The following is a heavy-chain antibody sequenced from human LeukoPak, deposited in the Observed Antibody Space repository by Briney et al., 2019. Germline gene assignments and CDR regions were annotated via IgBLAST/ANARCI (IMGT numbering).Heavy chain of an antibody. CDR2: MSGSGSST. D-gene: IGHD6-19*01. CDR3: AKDAQGLVRGGIYFDF. CDR1: GFTFKTYA. V-gene: IGHV3-23*01. Sequence: GGSLRLSCAASGFTFKTYAMNWVRQVLGKGPEWVSSMSGSGSSTDYADSVKGRFTIFRDNSKNTLYLQMNSLRAEDTALYYCAKDAQGLVRGGIYFDFWGQGSLVTVSS. J-gene: IGHJ4*02.